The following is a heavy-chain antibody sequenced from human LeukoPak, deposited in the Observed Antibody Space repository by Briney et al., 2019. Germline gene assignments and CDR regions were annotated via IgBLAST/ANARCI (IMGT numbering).Heavy chain of an antibody. CDR1: GYTFTSYG. D-gene: IGHD5-24*01. Sequence: GASVKVSCKASGYTFTSYGISWVRQAPGQGLEWMGWISAYNGNTNYAQKLQDRVTMTTDTSTSTAYMELRSLRSDDTAVYYCARDKSRDLYNWFDPWGQGTLVTVSS. CDR2: ISAYNGNT. J-gene: IGHJ5*02. V-gene: IGHV1-18*01. CDR3: ARDKSRDLYNWFDP.